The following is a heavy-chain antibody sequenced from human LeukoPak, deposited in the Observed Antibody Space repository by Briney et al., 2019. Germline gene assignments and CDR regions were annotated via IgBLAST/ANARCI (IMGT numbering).Heavy chain of an antibody. J-gene: IGHJ3*02. CDR3: ARATYYYDSSGYEDAFDI. D-gene: IGHD3-22*01. CDR1: GYTFTAYY. Sequence: ASVKVSCKASGYTFTAYYMYWVRQAPGQGLEWMGWINPKNGGSNSAQKFQGRVTMTRDTSINTAYMGLSRLRSDDTAVYYCARATYYYDSSGYEDAFDIWGQGTMVTVSS. CDR2: INPKNGGS. V-gene: IGHV1-2*02.